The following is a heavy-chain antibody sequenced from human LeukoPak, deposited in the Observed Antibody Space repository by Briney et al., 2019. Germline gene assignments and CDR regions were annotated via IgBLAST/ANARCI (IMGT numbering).Heavy chain of an antibody. Sequence: PGGSLRLSCAASGFTFSSYWMSWVRQAPGKGLEWVANIKQDGSEKYYVDSVKGRFTISRDNAKNSLYLQMNSLRAEDTAVYYCARRNMEGSSSWYEVLYYYYYMDVWGKGTTVTVSS. J-gene: IGHJ6*03. D-gene: IGHD6-13*01. CDR2: IKQDGSEK. CDR1: GFTFSSYW. CDR3: ARRNMEGSSSWYEVLYYYYYMDV. V-gene: IGHV3-7*01.